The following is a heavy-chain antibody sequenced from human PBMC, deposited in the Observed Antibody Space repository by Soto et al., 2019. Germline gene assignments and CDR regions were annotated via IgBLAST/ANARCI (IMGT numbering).Heavy chain of an antibody. J-gene: IGHJ4*02. CDR2: ISVSGDRT. D-gene: IGHD3-22*01. Sequence: GGSLRLSCAASGFNFTIYAMCWVRQAPGKGLEWVSSISVSGDRTFYADSVKGRFTISRDNSRNTLHLQINSLRAEDTAVYYCAKDGDSMSRNKPLDYWGQGTVVTVSS. CDR1: GFNFTIYA. CDR3: AKDGDSMSRNKPLDY. V-gene: IGHV3-23*01.